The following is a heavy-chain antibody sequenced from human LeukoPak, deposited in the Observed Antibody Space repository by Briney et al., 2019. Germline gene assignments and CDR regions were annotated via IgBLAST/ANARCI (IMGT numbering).Heavy chain of an antibody. CDR2: INPSGGST. J-gene: IGHJ2*01. D-gene: IGHD3-16*01. CDR1: GYTFTSYY. Sequence: ASVKVSCRASGYTFTSYYMHWVRQAPGQGLEWMGIINPSGGSTSYAQKFQGRVTMTRDTSISTAYMELSSLRSEDTAVYYCARYEPGPRYFDLWGRGTLVTVSS. V-gene: IGHV1-46*01. CDR3: ARYEPGPRYFDL.